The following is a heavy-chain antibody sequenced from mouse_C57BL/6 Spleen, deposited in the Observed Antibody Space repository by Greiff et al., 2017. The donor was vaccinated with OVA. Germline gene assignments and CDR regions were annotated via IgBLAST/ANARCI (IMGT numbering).Heavy chain of an antibody. D-gene: IGHD2-4*01. J-gene: IGHJ3*01. CDR2: IYPSDSET. CDR1: GYTFTSYW. V-gene: IGHV1-61*01. Sequence: QVQLQQPGAELVRPGSSVKLSCKASGYTFTSYWMDWVKQRPGQGLEWIGNIYPSDSETHYNQKFKDKATLTVDKSSSTAYMQLSSLTSEDSAVYYCARHYDYDEGFAYWGQGTLVTVSA. CDR3: ARHYDYDEGFAY.